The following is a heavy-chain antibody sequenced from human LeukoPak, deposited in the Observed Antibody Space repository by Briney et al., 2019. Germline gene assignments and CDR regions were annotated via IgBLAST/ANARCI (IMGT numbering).Heavy chain of an antibody. CDR1: GASISNYY. D-gene: IGHD1-26*01. V-gene: IGHV4-4*09. CDR2: IHSSGGS. Sequence: SETLSLTCTVSGASISNYYWSWIRQTPEKGLEWMGHIHSSGGSSYYPSLKSRLTLSIDTSRNQLSLKLPSVTAADTVVYFCARLGSYHDFWGQGALVTVSS. CDR3: ARLGSYHDF. J-gene: IGHJ4*02.